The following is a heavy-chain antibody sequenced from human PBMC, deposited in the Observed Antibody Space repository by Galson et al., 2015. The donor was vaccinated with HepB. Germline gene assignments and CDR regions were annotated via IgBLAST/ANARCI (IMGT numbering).Heavy chain of an antibody. CDR1: GYSFTSYW. CDR3: ARQITYDYDSREAFDI. V-gene: IGHV5-51*03. Sequence: QSGAEVKKPGESLTISCKGSGYSFTSYWIGWVRQMPGKGLEWMGIIYPGDSDTRYSPSFQGQVTISADKSISTAYLQWSSLKASDTAMYYCARQITYDYDSREAFDIWGQGTMVTVSS. D-gene: IGHD3-22*01. CDR2: IYPGDSDT. J-gene: IGHJ3*02.